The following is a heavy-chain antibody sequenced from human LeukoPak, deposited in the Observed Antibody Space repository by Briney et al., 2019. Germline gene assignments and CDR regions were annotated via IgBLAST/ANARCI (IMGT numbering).Heavy chain of an antibody. CDR2: STHTDYGYIT. CDR3: IRIFYYGTRGYYPDF. J-gene: IGHJ4*02. D-gene: IGHD3-22*01. CDR1: GLTFCAHH. V-gene: IGHV3-72*01. Sequence: GFRRRSCAACGLTFCAHHMGWVRQAPGKGLEWTGRSTHTDYGYITVSAASVKGRFTFSRDDAKNSLYLQMNSLTPEDTAVYYCIRIFYYGTRGYYPDFWGQGTLVTVSA.